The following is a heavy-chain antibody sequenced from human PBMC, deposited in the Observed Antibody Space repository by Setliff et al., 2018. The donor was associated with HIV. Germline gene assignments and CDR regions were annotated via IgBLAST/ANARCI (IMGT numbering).Heavy chain of an antibody. J-gene: IGHJ5*02. CDR2: IIPIFGTA. D-gene: IGHD3-10*01. Sequence: SVKVSCKASGGTFSSYAISWVRQAPGQGLEWMGGIIPIFGTANYAQKFQGRVTITADESTSTAYMELSSLRSEDTAVYYCARGLRRITMVRGVRGFDPWGQGTLVTVSS. CDR3: ARGLRRITMVRGVRGFDP. CDR1: GGTFSSYA. V-gene: IGHV1-69*13.